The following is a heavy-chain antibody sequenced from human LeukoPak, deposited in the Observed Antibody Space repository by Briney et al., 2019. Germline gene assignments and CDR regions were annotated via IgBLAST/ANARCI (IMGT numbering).Heavy chain of an antibody. CDR3: ARDGRFPPEVLPRYFDY. D-gene: IGHD1-26*01. Sequence: SETLSLTCTVSGGSISSYYWSWIRQPAGKGLEWIGRIYTSGSTNYNPSLKSRVTMSVDTSKNQFSLKLSSVTAADTAVYYCARDGRFPPEVLPRYFDYWGQGTLVTVSS. CDR2: IYTSGST. CDR1: GGSISSYY. V-gene: IGHV4-4*07. J-gene: IGHJ4*02.